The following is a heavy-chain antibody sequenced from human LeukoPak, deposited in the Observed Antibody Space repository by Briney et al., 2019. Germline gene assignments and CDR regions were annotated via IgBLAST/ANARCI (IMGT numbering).Heavy chain of an antibody. Sequence: PGGSLRLSCAGTGFTFSNFAMHWVRQAPGRGLQWVAVIWNDGSKTYYEDSVKGRFTISRDNSKNTVYLQMNSLRAEDTALYYCARGIAAAGNPNWFDPWGQGTLVTVSS. D-gene: IGHD6-13*01. CDR1: GFTFSNFA. CDR3: ARGIAAAGNPNWFDP. V-gene: IGHV3-33*01. CDR2: IWNDGSKT. J-gene: IGHJ5*02.